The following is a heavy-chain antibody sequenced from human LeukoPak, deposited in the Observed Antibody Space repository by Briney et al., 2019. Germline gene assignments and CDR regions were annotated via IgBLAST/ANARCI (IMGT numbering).Heavy chain of an antibody. CDR2: IIPIFGTA. J-gene: IGHJ4*02. Sequence: RQAPGQGLEWMGGIIPIFGTANYAQKFQGRVTITADESTSTAYMELSSLRSEDTAVYYCARPYDSGSYHFDYWGQGTLVTVSS. D-gene: IGHD1-26*01. CDR3: ARPYDSGSYHFDY. V-gene: IGHV1-69*01.